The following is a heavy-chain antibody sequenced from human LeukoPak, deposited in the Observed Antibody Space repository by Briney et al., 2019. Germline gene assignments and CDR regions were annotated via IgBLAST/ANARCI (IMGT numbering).Heavy chain of an antibody. CDR2: ISWNSGSI. Sequence: PGGSLRLSCAASGFTFDDYAMHWVRQAPGKGLEWVSGISWNSGSIGYADSVKGRFTISRDNAKNSLYLQMNSLRAEDTALYYCAKGRGSYYRLDYFDYWGQGTLVTVS. V-gene: IGHV3-9*01. CDR3: AKGRGSYYRLDYFDY. CDR1: GFTFDDYA. J-gene: IGHJ4*02. D-gene: IGHD1-26*01.